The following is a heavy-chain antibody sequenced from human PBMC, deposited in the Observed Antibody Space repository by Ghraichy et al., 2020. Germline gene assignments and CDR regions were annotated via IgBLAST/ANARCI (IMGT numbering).Heavy chain of an antibody. CDR1: GFTFSSYE. CDR3: AREQGYYDFSDY. V-gene: IGHV3-48*03. Sequence: GSLRLSCATSGFTFSSYEMNWVRQAPGKGLEWVSYISSSGSTIYYADTVKGRFTISRDNAKNSLYLQMNSLRAEDTAVYYCAREQGYYDFSDYWGQGTLVTVSS. J-gene: IGHJ4*02. CDR2: ISSSGSTI. D-gene: IGHD3-3*01.